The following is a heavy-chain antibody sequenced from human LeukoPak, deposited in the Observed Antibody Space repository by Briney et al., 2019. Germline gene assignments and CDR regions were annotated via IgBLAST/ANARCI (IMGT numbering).Heavy chain of an antibody. V-gene: IGHV4-34*01. J-gene: IGHJ5*02. Sequence: KPSETLSPTCAVYGGSFSGYYWSWIRQPQWKGLDLIGEINHSGSTNYNPPLKSRVTISVDTSKNQFSLKLSSVTAADTAVYYCARGWSDYIWGSYRSQSPLNNWFDPWGQGTLVTVSS. CDR3: ARGWSDYIWGSYRSQSPLNNWFDP. CDR2: INHSGST. D-gene: IGHD3-16*02. CDR1: GGSFSGYY.